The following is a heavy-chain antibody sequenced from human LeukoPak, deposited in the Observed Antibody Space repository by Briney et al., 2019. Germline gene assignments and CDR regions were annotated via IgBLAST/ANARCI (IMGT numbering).Heavy chain of an antibody. CDR1: GFTFSSYA. J-gene: IGHJ4*02. Sequence: PGGSLRLSCAASGFTFSSYAMSWVRQAPGKGLEWVSAISGSGGSTYYADSVKGRFTISRDNSKNTLYLQMNSLRAEDTAVYYCAKRAVDYIVGAYYFDYWGQGTLVTVSS. V-gene: IGHV3-23*01. CDR2: ISGSGGST. D-gene: IGHD1-26*01. CDR3: AKRAVDYIVGAYYFDY.